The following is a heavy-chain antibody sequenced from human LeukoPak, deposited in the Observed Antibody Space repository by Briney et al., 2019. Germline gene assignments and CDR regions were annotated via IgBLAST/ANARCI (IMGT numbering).Heavy chain of an antibody. CDR2: IYYSGST. CDR1: GFTFSSYS. Sequence: LRLSCAASGFTFSSYSMNWVRQPPGKGLEWIGYIYYSGSTYYNPSLKSRVTISVDTSKNQFSLKLSSVTAADTAVYYCARDYYGSGSYFGWFDPWGQGTLVTVSS. J-gene: IGHJ5*02. CDR3: ARDYYGSGSYFGWFDP. V-gene: IGHV4-30-4*08. D-gene: IGHD3-10*01.